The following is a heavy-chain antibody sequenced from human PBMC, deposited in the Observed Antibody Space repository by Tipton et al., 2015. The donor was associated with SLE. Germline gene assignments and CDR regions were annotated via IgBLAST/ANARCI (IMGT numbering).Heavy chain of an antibody. CDR1: DDSFTNTRYY. V-gene: IGHV4-39*07. CDR2: ISYGGST. D-gene: IGHD5-24*01. Sequence: TLSLTCPVSDDSFTNTRYYWAWIRQPPGKGLEYIGSISYGGSTYHNRYLARRLTISVDTSKHQFSLNLTSMTAADTALYFCARRARDGWFFDSWGQGLLVTVSS. J-gene: IGHJ4*02. CDR3: ARRARDGWFFDS.